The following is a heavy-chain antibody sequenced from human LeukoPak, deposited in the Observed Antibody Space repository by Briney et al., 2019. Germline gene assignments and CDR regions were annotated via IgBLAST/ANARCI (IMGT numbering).Heavy chain of an antibody. Sequence: PGGSLRLSCAASGSTFSDYYMSWIRQAPGKGLVWVSYISSSSSYTNYADSVKGRFTISRDNAKNSLYLQMNSLRAEDTAVYYCARSRVDSSGAPTFYYYYYGMDVWGQGTTVTVSS. J-gene: IGHJ6*02. V-gene: IGHV3-11*06. CDR3: ARSRVDSSGAPTFYYYYYGMDV. D-gene: IGHD3-22*01. CDR1: GSTFSDYY. CDR2: ISSSSSYT.